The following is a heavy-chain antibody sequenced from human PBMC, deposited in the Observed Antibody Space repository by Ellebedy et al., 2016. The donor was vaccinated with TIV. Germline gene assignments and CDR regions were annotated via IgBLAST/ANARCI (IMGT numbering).Heavy chain of an antibody. Sequence: ASVKVSCKASGYTFTSYYTHWVRQAPGQGLEWMGWINPNSGGTNYAQKFQGRVTMTRDTSISTAYMELSRLRSDDTAVYYCARVSDYDAYYFDYWGQGTLVTVSS. CDR3: ARVSDYDAYYFDY. CDR2: INPNSGGT. V-gene: IGHV1-2*02. J-gene: IGHJ4*02. D-gene: IGHD5-12*01. CDR1: GYTFTSYY.